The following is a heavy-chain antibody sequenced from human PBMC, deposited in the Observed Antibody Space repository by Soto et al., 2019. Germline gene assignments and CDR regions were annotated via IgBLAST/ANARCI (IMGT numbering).Heavy chain of an antibody. Sequence: PSETLSLTCTVSGGSISSGDYYWSWIRQPPGKGLEWIGYIYYSGSTYYNPSLKSRVTISVDTSKNQFSLKLSSVTAADTAVYYCARTMIVPRSNWFDPWGQGTLVTVSS. J-gene: IGHJ5*02. V-gene: IGHV4-30-4*01. CDR3: ARTMIVPRSNWFDP. CDR2: IYYSGST. CDR1: GGSISSGDYY. D-gene: IGHD3-22*01.